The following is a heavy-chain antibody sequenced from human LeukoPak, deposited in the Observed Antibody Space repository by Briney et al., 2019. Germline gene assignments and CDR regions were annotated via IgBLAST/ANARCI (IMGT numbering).Heavy chain of an antibody. CDR3: AKDVVVIPAASDYFDY. CDR1: GFTFSNYA. CDR2: TSHNEYNK. J-gene: IGHJ4*02. Sequence: GGSLRLSCAASGFTFSNYAMHWVRQAPGKGLEWVAATSHNEYNKYYADSVKGRFTISRDNSKNTLYLQMNSLRAEDTAVYYCAKDVVVIPAASDYFDYWGQGTLVTVSS. V-gene: IGHV3-30-3*01. D-gene: IGHD2-2*01.